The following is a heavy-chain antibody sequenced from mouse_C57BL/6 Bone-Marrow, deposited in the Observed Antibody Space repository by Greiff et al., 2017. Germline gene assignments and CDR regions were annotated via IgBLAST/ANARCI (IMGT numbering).Heavy chain of an antibody. D-gene: IGHD2-1*01. V-gene: IGHV14-4*01. CDR1: GFNIKDDY. CDR3: TTGYLLWPH. J-gene: IGHJ2*01. Sequence: EVQLQQSGAELVRPGASVKLSCTASGFNIKDDYMHWVKQRPEQGLEWIGWIDPENGDTAYASKFQGKATITADTSSNTAYLQLSSLTSEDTAVYYCTTGYLLWPHWSQGTTLTVSS. CDR2: IDPENGDT.